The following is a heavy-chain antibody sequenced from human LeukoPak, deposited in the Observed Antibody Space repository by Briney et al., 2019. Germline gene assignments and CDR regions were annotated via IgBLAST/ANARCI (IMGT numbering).Heavy chain of an antibody. D-gene: IGHD3-3*01. V-gene: IGHV1-18*01. J-gene: IGHJ4*02. CDR1: GYTFTSYG. CDR3: ARSQRNFDFWSGYCGGGGYYFDY. CDR2: ISAYNGNT. Sequence: ASVKVSCKASGYTFTSYGISWVRQAPGQGLEWMGWISAYNGNTNYAQKLQGRVTMTTDTSTSTAYMELRSLRSDDTAVYYCARSQRNFDFWSGYCGGGGYYFDYWGQGTLVTVSS.